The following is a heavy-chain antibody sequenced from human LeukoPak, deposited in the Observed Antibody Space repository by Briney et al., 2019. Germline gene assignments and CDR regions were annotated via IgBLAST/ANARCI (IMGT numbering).Heavy chain of an antibody. CDR1: GFTFSNYG. J-gene: IGHJ4*02. CDR2: ISGSGGTT. CDR3: AKSGYNRFDY. Sequence: PGGSLRLSCAASGFTFSNYGMSWVRQAPGKGLEWISAISGSGGTTYYADSLKGRFTISRDNSKNTLYLQMISLRAEDTAVYYCAKSGYNRFDYWGQGTLVTVSS. V-gene: IGHV3-23*01. D-gene: IGHD5-24*01.